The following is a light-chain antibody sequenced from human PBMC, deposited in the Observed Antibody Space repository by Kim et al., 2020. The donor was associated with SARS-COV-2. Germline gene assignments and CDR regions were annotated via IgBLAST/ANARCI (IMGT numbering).Light chain of an antibody. J-gene: IGKJ4*01. CDR1: QGISRS. V-gene: IGKV1-9*01. CDR3: QQHNAYPPT. CDR2: DAS. Sequence: DIQLTQSPSFLSASVGDRVTITCRASQGISRSLAWYQQKPGKAPELLIYDASTLQRGVPSGFSGSGSGTEFTLTITTLQPEDFATYYCQQHNAYPPTFGGGTKLEIK.